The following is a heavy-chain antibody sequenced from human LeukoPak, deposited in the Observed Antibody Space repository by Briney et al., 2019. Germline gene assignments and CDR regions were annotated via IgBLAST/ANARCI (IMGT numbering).Heavy chain of an antibody. CDR3: ARESPLVVVTVSRTFDAFDI. CDR2: IYYSVIT. V-gene: IGHV4-59*01. Sequence: SETLSLTCTVSGGFISSYYWSWIRQPPGKGLEWIGYIYYSVITNYNPSLKSRVTISVDTSKNQFSLKLSSVTAADTAVYYCARESPLVVVTVSRTFDAFDIWGQGTMVTVSS. J-gene: IGHJ3*02. D-gene: IGHD2-21*02. CDR1: GGFISSYY.